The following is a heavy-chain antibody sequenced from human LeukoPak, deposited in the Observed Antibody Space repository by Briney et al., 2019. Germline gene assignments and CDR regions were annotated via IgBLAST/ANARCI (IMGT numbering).Heavy chain of an antibody. CDR1: GYTLTGYY. D-gene: IGHD1-7*01. CDR3: ARGSDNWNYENWFDP. Sequence: ASVKVSCKAFGYTLTGYYMHWVRQAPGQGLEWMGWINPNSGGTNYAQKFQGRVTMTRDTSISTAYMELSRLRSDDTAVYYCARGSDNWNYENWFDPWGQGTLVTVSS. V-gene: IGHV1-2*02. J-gene: IGHJ5*02. CDR2: INPNSGGT.